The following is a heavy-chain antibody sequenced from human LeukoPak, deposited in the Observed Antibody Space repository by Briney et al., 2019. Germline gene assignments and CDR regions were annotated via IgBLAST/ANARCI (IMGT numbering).Heavy chain of an antibody. V-gene: IGHV1-2*02. CDR1: GYTSTGYY. J-gene: IGHJ5*02. CDR2: INPNSGGT. Sequence: ASVKVSCKASGYTSTGYYMHWVRQAPGQGLEWMGWINPNSGGTNYAQKFQGRVTMTRDTSISTAYMELSRLRSDDTAVYYCARDLPIAAAGPINWFDPWGQGTLVTVSS. D-gene: IGHD6-13*01. CDR3: ARDLPIAAAGPINWFDP.